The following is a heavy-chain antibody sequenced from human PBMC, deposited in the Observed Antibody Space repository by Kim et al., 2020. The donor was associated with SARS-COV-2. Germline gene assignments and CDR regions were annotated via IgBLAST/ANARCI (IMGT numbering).Heavy chain of an antibody. D-gene: IGHD6-25*01. Sequence: SETLSLTCTVSGGSISSYYWSWIRQPPGKGLEWIGYIYYSGSTNYNPSLKSRVTISVDTSKNQFSLKLSSVTAADTAVYYCARAHGGAFDIWGQGTMVTV. CDR1: GGSISSYY. J-gene: IGHJ3*02. V-gene: IGHV4-59*13. CDR2: IYYSGST. CDR3: ARAHGGAFDI.